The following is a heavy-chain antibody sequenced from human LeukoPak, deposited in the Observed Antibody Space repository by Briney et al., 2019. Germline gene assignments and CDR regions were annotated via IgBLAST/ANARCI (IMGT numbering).Heavy chain of an antibody. D-gene: IGHD3-10*01. CDR3: AKDREDAFDI. V-gene: IGHV3-23*01. CDR1: GFTFRSYA. J-gene: IGHJ3*02. CDR2: ISGSGGST. Sequence: GGSLRLSCAASGFTFRSYAISWVRQAPGKGLEWVSAISGSGGSTYYADSVKGRLTISRDNSKNALYLQMNSLRAEDTAVYYCAKDREDAFDIWGQGTMVTVSS.